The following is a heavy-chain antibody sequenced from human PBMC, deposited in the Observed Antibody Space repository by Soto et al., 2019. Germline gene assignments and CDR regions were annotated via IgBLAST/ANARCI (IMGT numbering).Heavy chain of an antibody. V-gene: IGHV3-30*18. CDR3: AKNRRPLTYPMGYFQH. CDR1: GFTFSSYG. D-gene: IGHD1-1*01. J-gene: IGHJ1*01. CDR2: ISYDGSNK. Sequence: PGGSLRLSCAASGFTFSSYGMHWVRQAPGKGLEWVAVISYDGSNKYYADSVKGRFTISRDNSKNTLYLQMNSLRAEDTAVYYCAKNRRPLTYPMGYFQHWGQGTLVTVSS.